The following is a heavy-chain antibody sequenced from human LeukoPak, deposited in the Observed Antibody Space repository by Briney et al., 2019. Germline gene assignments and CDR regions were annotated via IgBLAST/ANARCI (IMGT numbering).Heavy chain of an antibody. D-gene: IGHD2-21*02. CDR2: INPSGGTT. V-gene: IGHV1-46*01. Sequence: ASLKVSCKASGYTFTSYYMHWVRQAPGQGLEWVGKINPSGGTTTYAQKFQGRVTMSRDTSTSTVYMELSSLISEDTAVYYCARGGPYCGGDCYYFDFWGQGTLVTVSS. CDR1: GYTFTSYY. CDR3: ARGGPYCGGDCYYFDF. J-gene: IGHJ4*02.